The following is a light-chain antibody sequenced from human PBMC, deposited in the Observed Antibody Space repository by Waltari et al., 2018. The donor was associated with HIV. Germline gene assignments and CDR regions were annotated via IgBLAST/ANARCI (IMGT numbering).Light chain of an antibody. CDR2: GAS. V-gene: IGKV3-11*01. J-gene: IGKJ3*01. CDR3: QQRSSWPLIT. Sequence: VLTQSPVTLSVSPGERATLSCRASQSISSYLSWYQQKPGQAPRLLIYGASKRATGIPARFSGSGSGTDFTLTISSLEPEDFAVYYCQQRSSWPLITFGPGTKVDVK. CDR1: QSISSY.